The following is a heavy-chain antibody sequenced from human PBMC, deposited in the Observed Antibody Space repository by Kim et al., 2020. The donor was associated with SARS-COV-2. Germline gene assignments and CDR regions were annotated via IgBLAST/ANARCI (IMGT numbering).Heavy chain of an antibody. Sequence: GGSLRLSCAASGFTFSSYGMHWVRQAPGKGLEWVAVIWYDGSNKYYADSVKGRFTISRDNSKNTLYLQMNSLRAEDTAVYYCARGPYGDSWNYFDYWGQGTLVTVSS. V-gene: IGHV3-33*01. CDR2: IWYDGSNK. CDR1: GFTFSSYG. D-gene: IGHD4-17*01. CDR3: ARGPYGDSWNYFDY. J-gene: IGHJ4*02.